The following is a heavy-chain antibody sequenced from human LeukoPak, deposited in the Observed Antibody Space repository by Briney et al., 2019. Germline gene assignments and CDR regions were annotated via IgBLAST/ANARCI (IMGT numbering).Heavy chain of an antibody. CDR3: ARDRGQWLVSNYYYGIDV. Sequence: GGSLRLSCAASGSTFSSYWMSWVRQAPGKGLEWVANIKQDGSEKYYVDSVKGRFTISRDNAKNSLYLQMNSLRAEDTAVYYCARDRGQWLVSNYYYGIDVWGQGTTVTVSS. CDR2: IKQDGSEK. V-gene: IGHV3-7*01. J-gene: IGHJ6*02. CDR1: GSTFSSYW. D-gene: IGHD6-19*01.